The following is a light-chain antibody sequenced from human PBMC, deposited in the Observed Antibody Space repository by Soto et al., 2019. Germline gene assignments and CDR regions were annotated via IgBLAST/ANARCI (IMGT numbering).Light chain of an antibody. CDR1: LGLGSSY. Sequence: EIVLTQSPGTLSLSPGEGATLSCRASLGLGSSYLAWYQQKPGQAPRLLIYGASRRATGIPDRFSGSGSGTVFTLTISRLEPEDFAVYYCQQYGSSPLTFGPGTKVDIK. V-gene: IGKV3-20*01. J-gene: IGKJ3*01. CDR3: QQYGSSPLT. CDR2: GAS.